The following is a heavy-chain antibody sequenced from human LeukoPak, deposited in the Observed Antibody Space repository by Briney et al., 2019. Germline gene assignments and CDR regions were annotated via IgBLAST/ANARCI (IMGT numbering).Heavy chain of an antibody. CDR1: GYTFTSYG. CDR3: ARIAYCGGDCYSYIDY. CDR2: ISAYNGNT. Sequence: RASVKVSCKASGYTFTSYGISWVRQAPGQGLEWMGWISAYNGNTNYAQKLQGRVTMTTDTSTSTAYMELRSLRSDDTAVYYCARIAYCGGDCYSYIDYWGQGTLVTVSS. D-gene: IGHD2-21*02. V-gene: IGHV1-18*01. J-gene: IGHJ4*02.